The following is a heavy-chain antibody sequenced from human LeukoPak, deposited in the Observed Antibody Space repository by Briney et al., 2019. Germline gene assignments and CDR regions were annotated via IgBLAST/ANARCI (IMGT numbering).Heavy chain of an antibody. CDR1: GFTFSNYA. D-gene: IGHD6-19*01. CDR3: SRVLYSSGWVFGGYCAMDV. J-gene: IGHJ6*02. Sequence: GGSLRLSCAASGFTFSNYAMPWVRQAPGKGLEWVSTISGSGDSTYYSDSVKGRFTVSRNNAENSLYLQMNSLRAEDTAVYYCSRVLYSSGWVFGGYCAMDVWGQGTTVTVSS. V-gene: IGHV3-23*01. CDR2: ISGSGDST.